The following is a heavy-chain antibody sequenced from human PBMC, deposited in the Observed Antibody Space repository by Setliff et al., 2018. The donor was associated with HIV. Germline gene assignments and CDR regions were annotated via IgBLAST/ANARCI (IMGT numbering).Heavy chain of an antibody. J-gene: IGHJ4*01. V-gene: IGHV4-39*01. CDR1: GGSIRATSYY. D-gene: IGHD3-3*01. CDR3: VRLGYYNFWSGYWTDY. Sequence: PSETLSLTCTVSGGSIRATSYYWGWIRQPPGKGLEWIGSIYYSGSTKYNPSLKSRVTISLDMSENQFSLKLNSVTAADTATYYCVRLGYYNFWSGYWTDYWGHGTLVTVSS. CDR2: IYYSGST.